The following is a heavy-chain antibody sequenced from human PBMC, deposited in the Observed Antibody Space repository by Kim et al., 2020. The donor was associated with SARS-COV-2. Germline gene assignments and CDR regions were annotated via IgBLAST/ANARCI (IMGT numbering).Heavy chain of an antibody. J-gene: IGHJ6*02. Sequence: ASVKVSCKASGYTFTSYDINWVRQATGQGLEWMGWMNPNSGNTGYAQKFQGRVTMTRNTSISTAYMELSSLRSEDTAVYYCARGRSYDFWSGYYFPYYYGMDVWGQGTTVTVSS. CDR3: ARGRSYDFWSGYYFPYYYGMDV. D-gene: IGHD3-3*01. V-gene: IGHV1-8*01. CDR1: GYTFTSYD. CDR2: MNPNSGNT.